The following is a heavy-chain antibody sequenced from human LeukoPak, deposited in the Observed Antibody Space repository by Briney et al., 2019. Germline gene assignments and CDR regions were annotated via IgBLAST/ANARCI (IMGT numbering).Heavy chain of an antibody. CDR3: AGNGPDIVVVPAATHGGSEYFQH. CDR1: GGTFSSYA. D-gene: IGHD2-2*01. J-gene: IGHJ1*01. Sequence: SVKVSCKASGGTFSSYAISWVRQAPGQGLEWMGGIIPIFGTANYAQKFQGRVTITADESTSTAYMELSSLRSEDTAVYYCAGNGPDIVVVPAATHGGSEYFQHWGQGTLVTVS. V-gene: IGHV1-69*13. CDR2: IIPIFGTA.